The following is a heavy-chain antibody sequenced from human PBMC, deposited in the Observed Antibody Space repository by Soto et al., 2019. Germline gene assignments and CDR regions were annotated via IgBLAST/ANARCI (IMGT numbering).Heavy chain of an antibody. D-gene: IGHD4-17*01. J-gene: IGHJ4*02. Sequence: HPGGSLRLSCAAPGFTFSGYGVNWVRQAPGKGLEWISYITSSGSLIYYADSLKGRFTISRDNAKNSLFLQMNSLRAEDTAVYYCATTVTTVDYWGQGTLVTVSS. V-gene: IGHV3-48*03. CDR2: ITSSGSLI. CDR3: ATTVTTVDY. CDR1: GFTFSGYG.